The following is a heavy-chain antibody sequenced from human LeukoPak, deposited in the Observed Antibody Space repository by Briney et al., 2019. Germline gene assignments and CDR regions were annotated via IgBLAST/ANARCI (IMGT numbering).Heavy chain of an antibody. CDR3: ARTGGGDYYYYYMDV. V-gene: IGHV1-18*01. CDR2: LSAYNGNT. Sequence: AASVKVSCKASGYTFTSYGISWVRQAPGQGLEWMGWLSAYNGNTNYAQKLQGRVTMTTDTSTSTAYMELRSLRSDDTAVYYCARTGGGDYYYYYMDVWGKGTTVTISS. D-gene: IGHD4-23*01. J-gene: IGHJ6*03. CDR1: GYTFTSYG.